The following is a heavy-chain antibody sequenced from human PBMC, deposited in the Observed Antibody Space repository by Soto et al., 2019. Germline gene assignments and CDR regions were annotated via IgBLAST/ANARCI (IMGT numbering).Heavy chain of an antibody. J-gene: IGHJ6*02. CDR2: TNYRSKWYD. CDR1: GDSVSSNSVA. CDR3: AREPLDIVVVPAAIGTENYYYYYGMDV. D-gene: IGHD2-2*01. V-gene: IGHV6-1*01. Sequence: SQTLSLTCAISGDSVSSNSVAWNWIRQSPSRGLEWLGRTNYRSKWYDDYAVSVKSRITINSDTSKNQFSLQLNSVTPEDTAVYYCAREPLDIVVVPAAIGTENYYYYYGMDVWGQGNTVTVSS.